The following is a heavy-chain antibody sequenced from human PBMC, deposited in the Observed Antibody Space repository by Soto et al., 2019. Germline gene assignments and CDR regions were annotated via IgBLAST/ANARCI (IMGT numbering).Heavy chain of an antibody. V-gene: IGHV3-30*14. CDR1: GFTFSSYA. Sequence: QVQLVESGGGVVQPGRSLRLSCAASGFTFSSYAMHWVRRAPGKGLEWVAAVSHDGKSGFYADSVSGRFTVSRDNSNNLVYLQMVRLRPEDTALFYCASLDKFNGGWSWGQGTAVTVSS. J-gene: IGHJ4*02. CDR3: ASLDKFNGGWS. D-gene: IGHD6-19*01. CDR2: VSHDGKSG.